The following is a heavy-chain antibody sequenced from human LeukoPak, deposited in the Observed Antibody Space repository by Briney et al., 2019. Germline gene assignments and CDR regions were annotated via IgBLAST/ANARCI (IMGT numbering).Heavy chain of an antibody. CDR3: ARVYASGTYPIDY. CDR1: GVSVSTGSYY. V-gene: IGHV4-61*01. CDR2: IYFSGST. Sequence: SETLSLTCTVSGVSVSTGSYYWSWIRLPPGKGLEWIGYIYFSGSTKYNPPLKSRVTISVDTSKNQFSLKLYSVTAADTAVYFCARVYASGTYPIDYWGQGTRVTVSS. J-gene: IGHJ4*02. D-gene: IGHD3-10*01.